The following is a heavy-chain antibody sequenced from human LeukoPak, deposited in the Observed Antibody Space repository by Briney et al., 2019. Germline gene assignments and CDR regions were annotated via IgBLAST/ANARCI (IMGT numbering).Heavy chain of an antibody. V-gene: IGHV4-39*01. CDR2: IYYSGST. CDR1: GGSISSSSYY. J-gene: IGHJ4*02. Sequence: PSETLSLTCTVSGGSISSSSYYWGWIRQPPGKGLEWIGSIYYSGSTYYNPSLKSRVTISGDTSKNKFSLKLSSVTAADTAVYYCARQKPIDDFDYWGQGTLVTVSS. CDR3: ARQKPIDDFDY.